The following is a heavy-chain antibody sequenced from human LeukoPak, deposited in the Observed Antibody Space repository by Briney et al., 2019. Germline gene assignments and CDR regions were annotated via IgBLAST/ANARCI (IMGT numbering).Heavy chain of an antibody. V-gene: IGHV4-59*01. J-gene: IGHJ4*02. Sequence: SETLSLTCTVSGDPISSYYWSWIRQPPGKGLEWIGYIYYSGSTNYNPSLKSRVTISVDTSKNQFSLKLSSVTAADTAIYYCARGTDVQWDYWGQGTLVTVSS. CDR2: IYYSGST. CDR3: ARGTDVQWDY. D-gene: IGHD1-26*01. CDR1: GDPISSYY.